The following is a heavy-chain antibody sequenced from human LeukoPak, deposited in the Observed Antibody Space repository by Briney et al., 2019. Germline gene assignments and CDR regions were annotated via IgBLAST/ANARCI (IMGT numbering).Heavy chain of an antibody. J-gene: IGHJ4*02. Sequence: GASVKVSCKASGYTFTSYGISWVRQAPGQGLEWMGWISAYNGNTNYAQKFQGRVTMTTDTSTSTAYMDLRSLRSDDTAVYYCAYDSSGYYYGGGSFDYWGQGTLVTVSS. CDR1: GYTFTSYG. V-gene: IGHV1-18*01. CDR2: ISAYNGNT. CDR3: AYDSSGYYYGGGSFDY. D-gene: IGHD3-22*01.